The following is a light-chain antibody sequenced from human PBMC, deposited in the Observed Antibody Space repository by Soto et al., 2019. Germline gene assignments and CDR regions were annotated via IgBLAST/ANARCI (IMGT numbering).Light chain of an antibody. J-gene: IGKJ1*01. V-gene: IGKV3-20*01. CDR3: QQYSSSGT. CDR2: GAS. Sequence: EIVLTQSPGTLSLSPVERATLSCRASQGVISSYLSWFRQKPGQAPRLLIYGASNRGTGIPDRFSGSGAGTYFTLTSSRLDPEDFAFYCCQQYSSSGTFGQGTKVDIK. CDR1: QGVISSY.